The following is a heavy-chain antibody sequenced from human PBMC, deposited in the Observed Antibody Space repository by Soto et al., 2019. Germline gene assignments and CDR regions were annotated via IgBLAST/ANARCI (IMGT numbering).Heavy chain of an antibody. CDR3: ARDPSHYGNYVSGSYNRFDY. CDR1: GGTFSSYA. Sequence: QVQLVQSGAEVKKPGSSVKVSCKASGGTFSSYAISWVRQAPGQGLEWMGGIIPIFGTANYAQKFQGRVTITADESTSTAYMELSSRRSEDTAVYYCARDPSHYGNYVSGSYNRFDYWGQGTLVTVSS. J-gene: IGHJ4*02. D-gene: IGHD3-10*01. CDR2: IIPIFGTA. V-gene: IGHV1-69*01.